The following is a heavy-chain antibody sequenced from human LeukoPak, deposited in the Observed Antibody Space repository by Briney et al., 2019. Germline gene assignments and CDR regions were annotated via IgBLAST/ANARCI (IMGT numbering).Heavy chain of an antibody. D-gene: IGHD1-14*01. J-gene: IGHJ4*02. CDR2: LYSDGNT. Sequence: RGSLRLSCAASGFTVITNDMTWVREAPGKGLEWVSVLYSDGNTKYADSVQGRFTISRDNSKNTLYLEMNSLSPDDTAVYYCARGVEPLAANTLAYWGQGTLVTVSS. V-gene: IGHV3-53*01. CDR3: ARGVEPLAANTLAY. CDR1: GFTVITND.